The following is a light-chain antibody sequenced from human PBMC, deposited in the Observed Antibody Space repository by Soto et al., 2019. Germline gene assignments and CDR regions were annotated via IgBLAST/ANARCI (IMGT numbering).Light chain of an antibody. V-gene: IGKV2-28*01. CDR3: IQPLQSWT. Sequence: DIVMTQSPLSLPVTPGEPASISCRSSQSLLHSNGYNYLDWYLQKPGQSPQLLIYLGSNRASGVPDRFSGSGSGTDFTLKISRVEAEDVGVYYCIQPLQSWTFGQGTKVEMK. CDR1: QSLLHSNGYNY. J-gene: IGKJ1*01. CDR2: LGS.